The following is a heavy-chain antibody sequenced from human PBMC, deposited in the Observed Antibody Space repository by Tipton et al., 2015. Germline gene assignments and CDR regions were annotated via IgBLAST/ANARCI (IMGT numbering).Heavy chain of an antibody. J-gene: IGHJ6*02. V-gene: IGHV3-7*05. CDR2: IKQDAGEK. CDR1: GFRFSAFW. Sequence: GSLRLSCAASGFRFSAFWMNWVRQAPGKGLEWVANIKQDAGEKTYVDSVRGRFTISRDNGKNSLYLQMNSLRAEDTAVYYCARRLGAGYYYGMDVWGQGTTVTVSS. CDR3: ARRLGAGYYYGMDV. D-gene: IGHD4-11*01.